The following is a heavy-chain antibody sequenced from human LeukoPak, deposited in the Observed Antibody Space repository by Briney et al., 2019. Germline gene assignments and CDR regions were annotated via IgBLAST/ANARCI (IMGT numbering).Heavy chain of an antibody. D-gene: IGHD6-13*01. CDR2: ISAYNGNT. V-gene: IGHV1-18*01. Sequence: RGASVKVSCKASGYTFTSYGISWVRQAPGQGLEWMGWISAYNGNTNYAQKLQGRVTMTTDTSTSTAYMELRSLRSDDTAVYYCARESPSSSWWPHDAFDIWGQGTMVTVSS. J-gene: IGHJ3*02. CDR3: ARESPSSSWWPHDAFDI. CDR1: GYTFTSYG.